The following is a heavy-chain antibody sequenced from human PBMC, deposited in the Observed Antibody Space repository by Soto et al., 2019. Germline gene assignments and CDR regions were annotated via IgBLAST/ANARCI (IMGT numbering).Heavy chain of an antibody. D-gene: IGHD5-12*01. CDR1: GYSFTSYW. V-gene: IGHV5-51*01. CDR3: ARSYSGYVRSGVLDD. Sequence: PGESLKISCKGSGYSFTSYWIGWVRQMPGKGLEWMGIIYPGDSDTRYSPSFQGQVTISADKSISTAYLQWSSLKASDTAMYYCARSYSGYVRSGVLDDWGQGTRVTVAS. J-gene: IGHJ4*02. CDR2: IYPGDSDT.